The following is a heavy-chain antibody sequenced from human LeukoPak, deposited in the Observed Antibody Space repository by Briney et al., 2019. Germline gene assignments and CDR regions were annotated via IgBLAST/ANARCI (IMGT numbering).Heavy chain of an antibody. CDR3: ARSGGLYTSTWYFLR. V-gene: IGHV4-59*01. D-gene: IGHD6-13*01. Sequence: ETLSLTCTVSGGSISSYYWSWIRQPPGKGLEWIGYIDYSGSTIHNPSLKSRVTISVNTSKNQFSLQLTSVTAADTAVYYCARSGGLYTSTWYFLRWAQDPLVTVSS. CDR2: IDYSGST. CDR1: GGSISSYY. J-gene: IGHJ1*01.